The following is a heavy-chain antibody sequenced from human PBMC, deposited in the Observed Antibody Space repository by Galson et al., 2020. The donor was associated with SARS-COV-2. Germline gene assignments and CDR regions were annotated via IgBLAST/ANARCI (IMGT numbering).Heavy chain of an antibody. CDR3: ARVPILRYFDWKVPGGNDAFDI. V-gene: IGHV4-30-4*07. D-gene: IGHD3-9*01. Sequence: SETLSLTCAVSGGSISSGGYSWSWIRQPPGKGLEWIGYIYYSGSTYYNPSRKSRVTISVDTSKNQFSLKLSSVTAADTAVYYCARVPILRYFDWKVPGGNDAFDIWGQGTMVTVSS. J-gene: IGHJ3*02. CDR1: GGSISSGGYS. CDR2: IYYSGST.